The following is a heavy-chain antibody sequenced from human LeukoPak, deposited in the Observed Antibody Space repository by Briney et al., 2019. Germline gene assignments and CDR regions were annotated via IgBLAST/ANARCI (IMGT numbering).Heavy chain of an antibody. CDR2: IYHSGST. D-gene: IGHD3-3*01. CDR1: GGSIGSGGYS. CDR3: ARGYETIFGVVTQFDY. V-gene: IGHV4-30-2*01. Sequence: SQTLSLTCAVSGGSIGSGGYSWSWIRQPPGKGLEWIGYIYHSGSTYYNPSLKSRVTISVDRSKNQFSLKLSSVTAADTAVYYCARGYETIFGVVTQFDYWGQGTLVTVSS. J-gene: IGHJ4*02.